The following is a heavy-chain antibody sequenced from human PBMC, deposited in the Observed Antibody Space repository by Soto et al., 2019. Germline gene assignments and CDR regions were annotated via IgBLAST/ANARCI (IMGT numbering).Heavy chain of an antibody. CDR2: ISSSGSTI. D-gene: IGHD6-19*01. CDR3: AXDSIAVAL. J-gene: IGHJ1*01. Sequence: QVQLVESGGGLVKPGGSLRLSCAASGFTFSDYYMSWIRQAPGKGLEWVSYISSSGSTIYYADSVKGRFTISRDNXXXXXXXXXXXXXXXXXXXXXCAXDSIAVALXXXGXXVTVSX. V-gene: IGHV3-11*01. CDR1: GFTFSDYY.